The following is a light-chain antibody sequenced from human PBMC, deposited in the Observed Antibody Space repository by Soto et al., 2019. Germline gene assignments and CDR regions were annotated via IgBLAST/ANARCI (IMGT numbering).Light chain of an antibody. V-gene: IGKV4-1*01. CDR1: QSFLYSSNNKNY. CDR2: WAS. J-gene: IGKJ4*01. Sequence: DIVMTQSPDALAVSLVERATINCNSSQSFLYSSNNKNYLAWYQQKPGQPPKLLIYWASTRESGVPDRFSGSGSGTDFTLTISSLQAEDVAVYYCQQYYSTPLTFGGGTKVDI. CDR3: QQYYSTPLT.